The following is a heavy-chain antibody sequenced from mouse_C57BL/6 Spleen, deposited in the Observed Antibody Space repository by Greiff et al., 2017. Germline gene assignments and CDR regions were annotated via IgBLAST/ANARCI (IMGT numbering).Heavy chain of an antibody. CDR1: GYTFTSYW. Sequence: QVQLKQSGAELVRPGSSVKLSCKASGYTFTSYWMDWVKQRPGQGLEWIGNIYPSDSETHYNQKFKDKATLTVDKSSSTAYMQLSSLTSEDSAVYYCASQLGRYAMDYWGQGTSVTVSS. CDR3: ASQLGRYAMDY. D-gene: IGHD4-1*02. CDR2: IYPSDSET. V-gene: IGHV1-61*01. J-gene: IGHJ4*01.